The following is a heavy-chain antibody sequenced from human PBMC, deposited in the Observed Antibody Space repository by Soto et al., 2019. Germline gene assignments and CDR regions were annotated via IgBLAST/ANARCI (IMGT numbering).Heavy chain of an antibody. D-gene: IGHD6-19*01. J-gene: IGHJ4*02. V-gene: IGHV3-74*01. CDR3: ARGYSSGPDY. CDR2: TNSDGSTT. Sequence: PGGSLRLSCAASGFTFSNHWMHWVRQAPGKGLEWVSRTNSDGSTTTYADSVKGRFTIFRHNAKNTLYLQLNSLRAEDTALYYCARGYSSGPDYWGQGTLVTVSS. CDR1: GFTFSNHW.